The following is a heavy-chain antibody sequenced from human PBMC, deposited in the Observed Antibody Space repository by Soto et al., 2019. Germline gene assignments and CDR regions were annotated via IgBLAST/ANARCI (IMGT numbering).Heavy chain of an antibody. D-gene: IGHD3-22*01. CDR3: ARDSYPYYYDSSAPPPGFDP. Sequence: PSETLSLTCTVSGGSISSYYWSWIRQPPGKGLEWIGYIYYSGSTNYNPSLKSRVTISVDTSKNQFSLKLSSVTAADTAVYYCARDSYPYYYDSSAPPPGFDPWGQGTLVTVS. V-gene: IGHV4-59*01. J-gene: IGHJ5*02. CDR2: IYYSGST. CDR1: GGSISSYY.